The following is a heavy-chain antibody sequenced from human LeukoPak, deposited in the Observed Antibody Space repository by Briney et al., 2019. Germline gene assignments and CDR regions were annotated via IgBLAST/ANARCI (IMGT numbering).Heavy chain of an antibody. Sequence: GGSLRLSCAASGFRFSDYWMSWVRQAPGKGLEWVANIKEDGAEKYYVESVKGRFTIFRGNAKHSLHLQMNSLRVEDTAVYYCASGVTEFDYWGQGTLVTVSS. D-gene: IGHD2-21*02. J-gene: IGHJ4*02. CDR1: GFRFSDYW. CDR3: ASGVTEFDY. CDR2: IKEDGAEK. V-gene: IGHV3-7*01.